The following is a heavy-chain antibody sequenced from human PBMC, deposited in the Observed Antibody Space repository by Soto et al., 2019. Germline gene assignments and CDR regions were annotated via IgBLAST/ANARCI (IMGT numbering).Heavy chain of an antibody. J-gene: IGHJ3*02. V-gene: IGHV3-7*04. CDR2: IKEDGSQI. D-gene: IGHD2-2*01. CDR3: ARDVGDWNSTNAYDALDI. Sequence: GGSLRLSCATSGFTYSNYWMTWVRQAPGKGLEWVANIKEDGSQINYVDSVKGRFTISRDNAKNSLYLQMNSLRVEDTAVYYCARDVGDWNSTNAYDALDIWGQGTKVTVS. CDR1: GFTYSNYW.